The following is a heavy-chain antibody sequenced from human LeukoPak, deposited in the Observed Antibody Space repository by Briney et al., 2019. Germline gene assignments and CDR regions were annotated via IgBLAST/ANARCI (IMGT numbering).Heavy chain of an antibody. CDR3: VRDRGYSTFDY. Sequence: RGSLRLSCEASGFLFSNSWMSWVRQAPGKGLEWVANINQDGSERNYVDSVRGRLTISRDDAKESLYLQMNGLRAEDTAVYFCVRDRGYSTFDYWGQGTLVTVSS. J-gene: IGHJ4*02. CDR1: GFLFSNSW. CDR2: INQDGSER. D-gene: IGHD4-23*01. V-gene: IGHV3-7*03.